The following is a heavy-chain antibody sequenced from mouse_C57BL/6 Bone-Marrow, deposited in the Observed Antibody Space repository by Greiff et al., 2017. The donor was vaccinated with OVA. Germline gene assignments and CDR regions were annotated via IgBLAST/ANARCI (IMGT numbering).Heavy chain of an antibody. V-gene: IGHV1-50*01. CDR1: GYTFTSYW. J-gene: IGHJ2*01. CDR3: ARGGTRDY. D-gene: IGHD3-3*01. CDR2: IDPSDSYT. Sequence: QVQLQHPGAELVKPGASVKLSCKASGYTFTSYWMQWVKQRPGQGLEWIGEIDPSDSYTNYNQKFKGKATLTVDTSSSTAYMQLSSLTSEDSAVYYCARGGTRDYWGQGTTLTVSS.